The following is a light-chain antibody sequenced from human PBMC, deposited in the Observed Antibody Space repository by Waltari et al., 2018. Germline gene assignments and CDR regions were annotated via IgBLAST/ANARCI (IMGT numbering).Light chain of an antibody. CDR1: SRDVGPYNL. CDR3: CSYAGSGSWV. CDR2: EAS. J-gene: IGLJ3*02. Sequence: QSALTQPASASGSPGQSISISCIGTSRDVGPYNLVSWYQQHPGKAPKLIVFEASKRPSGFSNRFSGSKAANTASLIISGLQADDEADYYCCSYAGSGSWVFGGGTKVTVI. V-gene: IGLV2-23*01.